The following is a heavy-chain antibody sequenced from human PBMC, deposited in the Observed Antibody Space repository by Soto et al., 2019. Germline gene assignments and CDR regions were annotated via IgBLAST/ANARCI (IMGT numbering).Heavy chain of an antibody. D-gene: IGHD6-13*01. V-gene: IGHV3-33*01. CDR2: IWYDGSNK. CDR1: GFTLSTYG. Sequence: QVQLVDSGGGVVQPGRSLRLSCAASGFTLSTYGTHWVRQAPGKGLEWVAVIWYDGSNKYYADSVKGRFTISRDDSKNTVYLQMNSLRVEDTAVYYCARGKSAAAGFDPWGQETLVTVSS. J-gene: IGHJ5*02. CDR3: ARGKSAAAGFDP.